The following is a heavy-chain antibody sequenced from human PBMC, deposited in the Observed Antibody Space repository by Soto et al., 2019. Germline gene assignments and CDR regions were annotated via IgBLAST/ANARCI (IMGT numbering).Heavy chain of an antibody. D-gene: IGHD4-17*01. Sequence: GESLKISCKGSGYNFHTYWIAWVRQMPGKGPEWMGFIYPHDSDTRYSPSFRGQVTISADKSINTAYLQWTSLKASDTAIYFCARPTDYHYGMQVWGQGTTVTVSS. J-gene: IGHJ6*02. V-gene: IGHV5-51*01. CDR3: ARPTDYHYGMQV. CDR2: IYPHDSDT. CDR1: GYNFHTYW.